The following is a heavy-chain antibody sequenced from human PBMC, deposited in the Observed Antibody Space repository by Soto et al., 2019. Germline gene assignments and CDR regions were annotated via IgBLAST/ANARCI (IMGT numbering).Heavy chain of an antibody. CDR2: ISSSSSTI. CDR3: ARDRGYTYGFDF. V-gene: IGHV3-48*02. CDR1: GLTFTSYS. D-gene: IGHD5-18*01. J-gene: IGHJ4*02. Sequence: GVLRLSCAASGLTFTSYSMNWVRQAPGKGLEWVSFISSSSSTIYYADSVKGRFTTSRDNAKNSLYLQMNSLRDEDTAVYYCARDRGYTYGFDFWGQGALVTVSS.